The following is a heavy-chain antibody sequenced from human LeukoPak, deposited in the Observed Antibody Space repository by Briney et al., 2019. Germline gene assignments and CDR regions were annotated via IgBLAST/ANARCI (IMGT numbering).Heavy chain of an antibody. CDR3: AREVNAMLRGVPLKAFDI. J-gene: IGHJ3*02. CDR1: GGSISSYY. CDR2: IYYSGTT. V-gene: IGHV4-59*01. D-gene: IGHD3-10*01. Sequence: PSETLSLTCTVSGGSISSYYWSWIRQPPGKGLEWIGYIYYSGTTNYNPSLKSRVTISIDTSKNQFSLKLSSVTAADTAVYYCAREVNAMLRGVPLKAFDIWGQGTMVTVSS.